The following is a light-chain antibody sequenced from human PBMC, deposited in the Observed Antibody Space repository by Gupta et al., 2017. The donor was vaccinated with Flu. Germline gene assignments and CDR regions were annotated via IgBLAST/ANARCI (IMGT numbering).Light chain of an antibody. V-gene: IGKV1-39*01. CDR1: QNIITY. CDR3: QQTDSTPLT. Sequence: DFQMTQSPSSLSASVGDRVTITCRASQNIITYLHWYQQKPGNAPKLLIYAASSLQGGVPSRFSGGGSGTEFTLTISRLQPEDFATYYCQQTDSTPLTFGQGTKVEIK. CDR2: AAS. J-gene: IGKJ1*01.